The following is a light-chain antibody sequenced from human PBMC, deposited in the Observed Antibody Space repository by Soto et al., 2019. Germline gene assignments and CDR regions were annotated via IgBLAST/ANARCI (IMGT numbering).Light chain of an antibody. J-gene: IGKJ1*01. CDR3: QVDKGHYT. Sequence: EVVLTQSPGTLSLSPGERATLSCRASRNINGNYLGWYQLKRGQAPRLLIYGASSRATGIPDRFSGSGSGTDFTLTISRLEPEDFATYDRQVDKGHYTFGQEAEVDIK. CDR2: GAS. CDR1: RNINGNY. V-gene: IGKV3-20*01.